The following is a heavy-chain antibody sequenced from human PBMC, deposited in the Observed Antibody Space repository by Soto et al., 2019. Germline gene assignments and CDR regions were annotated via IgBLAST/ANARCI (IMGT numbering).Heavy chain of an antibody. Sequence: QVQLVQSGAEVKKPGSSVKVSCKASGGTFSSYTISWVRQAPGQGLEWMGRIIPILGIANYAQKFQGRVTITADKSTSTAYMELSSLRSEDTAGYYCATPMGDCYDSSGYSPEYFQPWGQGTLVTVSS. CDR2: IIPILGIA. CDR1: GGTFSSYT. J-gene: IGHJ1*01. V-gene: IGHV1-69*02. D-gene: IGHD3-22*01. CDR3: ATPMGDCYDSSGYSPEYFQP.